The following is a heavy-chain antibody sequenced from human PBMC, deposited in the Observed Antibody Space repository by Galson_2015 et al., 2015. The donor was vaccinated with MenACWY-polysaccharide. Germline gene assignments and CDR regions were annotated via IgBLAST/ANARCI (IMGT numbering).Heavy chain of an antibody. D-gene: IGHD4-23*01. V-gene: IGHV3-23*01. J-gene: IGHJ3*02. Sequence: SLRLSCAASGSTFSSCAMSWVRQAPGKGLEWVSDISGSGGTTYYADSVKGRFTISRDNSKNTLYLQMNSLRAEDTAVYYCAKRMTTVGALDIWGHGTMVTVSS. CDR3: AKRMTTVGALDI. CDR1: GSTFSSCA. CDR2: ISGSGGTT.